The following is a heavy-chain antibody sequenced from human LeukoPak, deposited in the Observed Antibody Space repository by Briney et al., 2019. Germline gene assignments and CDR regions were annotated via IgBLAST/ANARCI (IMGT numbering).Heavy chain of an antibody. J-gene: IGHJ4*02. CDR2: ISGSGGST. D-gene: IGHD2-15*01. V-gene: IGHV3-23*01. CDR1: GFTFSSYA. CDR3: AKDVYCSGGSCYFDY. Sequence: SGGSLRLSCAASGFTFSSYAMSWVRQAPGKGLEWVSAISGSGGSTYYADSVKGRFTISRDNSKNTLYLQMNSLRAEDTAVYYCAKDVYCSGGSCYFDYWGQGTLVTVSS.